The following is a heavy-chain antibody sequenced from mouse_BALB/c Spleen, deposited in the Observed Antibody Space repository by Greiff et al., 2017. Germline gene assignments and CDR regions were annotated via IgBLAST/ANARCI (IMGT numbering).Heavy chain of an antibody. CDR2: ISSGGST. V-gene: IGHV5-6-5*01. D-gene: IGHD2-14*01. CDR3: AYYRYPAWFAY. J-gene: IGHJ3*01. CDR1: GFTFSSYA. Sequence: EVMLVESGGGLVKPGGSLKLSCAASGFTFSSYAMSWVRQTPEKRLEWVASISSGGSTYYPDSVKGRFTISRDNARNILYLQMSSLRSEDTAMYYCAYYRYPAWFAYWGQGTLVTVSA.